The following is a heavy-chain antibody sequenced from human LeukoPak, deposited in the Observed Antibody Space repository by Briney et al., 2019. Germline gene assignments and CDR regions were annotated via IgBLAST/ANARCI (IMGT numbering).Heavy chain of an antibody. J-gene: IGHJ5*02. V-gene: IGHV3-23*01. D-gene: IGHD2-8*02. CDR1: GFTFSTFA. CDR2: IFPSGGEI. CDR3: VTYRQVLLPFGS. Sequence: GGSLRLSCAASGFTFSTFAMVWVRQPPGKGLEWVSSIFPSGGEIHYADSVRGRFTISRDNSKSTLSLQMNSLRAEDTAIYYCVTYRQVLLPFGSWGQGTLVTVSS.